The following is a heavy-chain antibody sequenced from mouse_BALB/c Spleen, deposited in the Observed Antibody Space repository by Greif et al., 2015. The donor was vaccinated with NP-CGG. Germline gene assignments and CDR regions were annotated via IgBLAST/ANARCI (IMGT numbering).Heavy chain of an antibody. Sequence: VQLKDSGAELVKPGASVKLSCTASGFNIKDTYMHWVKQRPEQGLEWIGRIDPANGNTKYDPKFQGKATITADTSSNTAYLQLSSLTSEDTAVYYCALNWDSFFDYWGQGTTLTVSS. CDR2: IDPANGNT. D-gene: IGHD4-1*01. V-gene: IGHV14-3*02. CDR3: ALNWDSFFDY. CDR1: GFNIKDTY. J-gene: IGHJ2*01.